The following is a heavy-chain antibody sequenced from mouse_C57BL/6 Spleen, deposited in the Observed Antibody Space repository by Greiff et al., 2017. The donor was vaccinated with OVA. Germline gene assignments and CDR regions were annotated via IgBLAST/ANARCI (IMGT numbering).Heavy chain of an antibody. CDR1: GFTFSSYA. D-gene: IGHD2-3*01. CDR3: ARARYDGLEGSYYFDY. J-gene: IGHJ2*01. Sequence: DVMLVESGGGLVKPGGSLKLSCAASGFTFSSYAMSWVRQTPEKRLEWVATISDGGSYTYYPDNVKGRFTISRDNAKNNLYLQMSHLKSEDTAMYYCARARYDGLEGSYYFDYWGQGTTLTVSS. V-gene: IGHV5-4*03. CDR2: ISDGGSYT.